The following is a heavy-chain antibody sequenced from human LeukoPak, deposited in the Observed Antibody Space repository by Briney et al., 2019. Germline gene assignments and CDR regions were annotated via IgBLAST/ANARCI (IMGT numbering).Heavy chain of an antibody. D-gene: IGHD2-15*01. Sequence: GGSLRLSCAASGSTFSTYWMSWVRQAPGKGLEWVANINQGGSEKYYVDSVKGRFTISRDNAKNSLDLQVNSLRVEDTAVYLCARGYCSGGSCYGGGFDYWGQGTLVTVSS. CDR2: INQGGSEK. V-gene: IGHV3-7*01. CDR3: ARGYCSGGSCYGGGFDY. J-gene: IGHJ4*02. CDR1: GSTFSTYW.